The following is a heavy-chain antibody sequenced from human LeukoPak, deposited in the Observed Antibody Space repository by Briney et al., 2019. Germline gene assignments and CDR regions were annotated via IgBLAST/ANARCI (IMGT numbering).Heavy chain of an antibody. CDR2: ISAYNGNT. V-gene: IGHV1-18*01. CDR1: GYTFTSYG. J-gene: IGHJ5*02. Sequence: ASVKVSRKASGYTFTSYGISWVRQAPGQGLEWMGWISAYNGNTNYAQKLQGRVTMATDTSTSTAYMELRSLRSDDTAVYYCARDSPRRWWDLGYCSSTSCRSFDPWGQGTLVTVSS. D-gene: IGHD2-2*01. CDR3: ARDSPRRWWDLGYCSSTSCRSFDP.